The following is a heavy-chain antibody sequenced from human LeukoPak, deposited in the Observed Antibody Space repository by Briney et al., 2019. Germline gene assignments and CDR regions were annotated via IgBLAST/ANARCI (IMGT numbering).Heavy chain of an antibody. V-gene: IGHV3-74*01. CDR2: INIDGRSA. J-gene: IGHJ4*02. Sequence: PGGSLRLSCAASGFSFSSYWMHWVRQDPGKGLLWVSRINIDGRSASYAPSVTGRFTMSRDNAKNTVYLQMNSLRDEDTAVYYCVRDVWGDRDGFFEYWGQGTLVTVSS. D-gene: IGHD2-21*01. CDR3: VRDVWGDRDGFFEY. CDR1: GFSFSSYW.